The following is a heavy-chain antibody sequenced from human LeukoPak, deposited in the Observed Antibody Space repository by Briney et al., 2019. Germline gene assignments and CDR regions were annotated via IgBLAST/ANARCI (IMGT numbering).Heavy chain of an antibody. J-gene: IGHJ4*02. Sequence: GASVKVSCKASVYTFTRYAMNWVRQSPGQGPEWMGWINTNTGNPTYAQGFTGRFVFSLDTSVSTAFLQITSLKAEDTAVYYCARAPHDSSGYYVYWGQGTLVTVSS. CDR2: INTNTGNP. CDR1: VYTFTRYA. V-gene: IGHV7-4-1*02. CDR3: ARAPHDSSGYYVY. D-gene: IGHD3-22*01.